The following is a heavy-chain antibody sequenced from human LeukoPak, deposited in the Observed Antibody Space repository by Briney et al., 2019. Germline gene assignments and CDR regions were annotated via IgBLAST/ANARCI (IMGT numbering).Heavy chain of an antibody. CDR1: GDSVSRSSAY. J-gene: IGHJ6*02. V-gene: IGHV6-1*01. CDR3: ARGRMMSGMDV. Sequence: SQTLSLTCAISGDSVSRSSAYWNWFRQSPSRGLEWLGRTYYRSKWLNDYAASVKSRISVNPDTSKNHYSLQLNSVTPEDTAIYYCARGRMMSGMDVWGQGTTVTVSS. D-gene: IGHD3-16*01. CDR2: TYYRSKWLN.